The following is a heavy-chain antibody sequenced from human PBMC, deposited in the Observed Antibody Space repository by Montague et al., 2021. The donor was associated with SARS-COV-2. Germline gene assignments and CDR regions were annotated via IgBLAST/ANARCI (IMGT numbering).Heavy chain of an antibody. J-gene: IGHJ6*02. CDR1: GFSLSTSGMC. D-gene: IGHD3-9*01. Sequence: PALVKPTQTLTLTCTFSGFSLSTSGMCVSWIRQPPGKALEWLARIDWDDDKYYSTSLKTRLTISKDTSKNQVVLTMTNMDPVDTATYYCARRTYDILTGYDYGMDVGGQGTTVTAPS. CDR3: ARRTYDILTGYDYGMDV. V-gene: IGHV2-70*11. CDR2: IDWDDDK.